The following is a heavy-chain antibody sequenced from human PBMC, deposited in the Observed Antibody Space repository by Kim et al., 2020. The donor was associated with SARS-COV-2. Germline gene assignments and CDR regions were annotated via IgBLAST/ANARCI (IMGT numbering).Heavy chain of an antibody. CDR2: ISYDGSNK. V-gene: IGHV3-30-3*01. Sequence: GGSLRLSCAASGFTFSSYAMHWVRQAPGKGLEWVAVISYDGSNKYYADSVKGRFTISRDNSKNTLYLQMNSLRAEDTAVYYCARDQWGSSSLLDYWGQGTLVTVSS. CDR3: ARDQWGSSSLLDY. CDR1: GFTFSSYA. J-gene: IGHJ4*02. D-gene: IGHD6-6*01.